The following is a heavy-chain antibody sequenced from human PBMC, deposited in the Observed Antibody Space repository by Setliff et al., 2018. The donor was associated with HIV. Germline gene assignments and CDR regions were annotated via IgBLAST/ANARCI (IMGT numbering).Heavy chain of an antibody. CDR1: GGSISSNW. CDR2: IYHSGST. D-gene: IGHD3-22*01. Sequence: ASETLSLTCAVSGGSISSNWWSWVRQSPGKGLEWIGEIYHSGSTHYNPSLQSRVTISVDKSKSQFSLELNSVTAADTAVYYCGGNGYYSIDYWGQGTLVTVSS. V-gene: IGHV4-4*02. CDR3: GGNGYYSIDY. J-gene: IGHJ4*02.